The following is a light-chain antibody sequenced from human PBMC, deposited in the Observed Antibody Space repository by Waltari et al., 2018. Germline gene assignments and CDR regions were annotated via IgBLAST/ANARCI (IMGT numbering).Light chain of an antibody. Sequence: SALTQPASVSGSPGQSITISCPGTRSDVGGYNYVSWYQQHPGKAPKLMIYEVSNRPSGVSNRFSGSKSGNTASLTISGLQAEDEADYYCSSYTSSSTLVFGGGTKLTVL. CDR2: EVS. CDR3: SSYTSSSTLV. CDR1: RSDVGGYNY. J-gene: IGLJ2*01. V-gene: IGLV2-14*01.